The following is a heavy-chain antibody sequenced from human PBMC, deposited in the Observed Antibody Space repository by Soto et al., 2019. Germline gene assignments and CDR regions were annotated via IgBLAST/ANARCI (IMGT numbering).Heavy chain of an antibody. J-gene: IGHJ4*02. V-gene: IGHV3-21*01. D-gene: IGHD3-10*01. Sequence: GGSLRLSCAASGFTFSSYSMNWVRQAPGKGLEWVSSISSSSSYIYYADSVKGRFTISRDNAKNSLYLQMNSLRAEDTAVYYCERGQTRYGWGRFDYWGQGTLVTVSS. CDR1: GFTFSSYS. CDR3: ERGQTRYGWGRFDY. CDR2: ISSSSSYI.